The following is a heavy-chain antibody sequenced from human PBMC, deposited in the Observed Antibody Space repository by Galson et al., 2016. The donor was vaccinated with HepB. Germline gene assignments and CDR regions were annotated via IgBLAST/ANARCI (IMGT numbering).Heavy chain of an antibody. CDR2: TYYRAKWLN. CDR3: ARGPSGGMDV. D-gene: IGHD1-14*01. V-gene: IGHV6-1*01. Sequence: CAISGDSVSSNSAIWNWIRQSPSRGLEWLGRTYYRAKWLNDYAVSVRSRISINPDTSKNQFSLQLNSVTPEDTAVYFCARGPSGGMDVWGQGTTVTVS. CDR1: GDSVSSNSAI. J-gene: IGHJ6*02.